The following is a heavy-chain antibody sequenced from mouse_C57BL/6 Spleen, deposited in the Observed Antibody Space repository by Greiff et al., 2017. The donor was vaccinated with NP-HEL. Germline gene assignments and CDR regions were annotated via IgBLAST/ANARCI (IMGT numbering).Heavy chain of an antibody. CDR3: ARRSGYRYFGY. CDR2: IDPSDSYT. Sequence: QVQLQQPGAELVKPGASVKLSCKASGYTFTSYWMQWVKQRPGQGLEWIGEIDPSDSYTNYNQKFKGKATLTVDTSSSTAYMQLSSLTSEDSAVYYCARRSGYRYFGYWGQGTTLTVSS. V-gene: IGHV1-50*01. CDR1: GYTFTSYW. J-gene: IGHJ2*01. D-gene: IGHD3-2*02.